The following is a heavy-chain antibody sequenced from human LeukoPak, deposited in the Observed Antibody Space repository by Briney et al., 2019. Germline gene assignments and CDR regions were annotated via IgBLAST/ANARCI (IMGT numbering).Heavy chain of an antibody. D-gene: IGHD3-10*01. V-gene: IGHV3-74*01. Sequence: GGSLRLSCAVSGFTFSSYLMHWVRQAPGKGLVWVSRINSDGSSTIYADSVQGRFTISRDNAKNTLYLQMNSLRAEGTAVYFCTRGTGSYYSLGYWGQGTLVTVSS. CDR1: GFTFSSYL. J-gene: IGHJ4*02. CDR2: INSDGSST. CDR3: TRGTGSYYSLGY.